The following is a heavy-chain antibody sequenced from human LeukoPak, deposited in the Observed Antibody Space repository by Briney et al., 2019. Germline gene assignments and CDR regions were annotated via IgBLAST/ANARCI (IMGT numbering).Heavy chain of an antibody. J-gene: IGHJ6*02. V-gene: IGHV3-11*01. Sequence: GGSLRLSCAASGFTLSDYYMSWIRQAPGKGLEWVSYISSSGSTIYYADSVKGRFTISRDNAKNSLYLQMNSLRAEDTAVYYCARDARAGTEYYGMDVWGQGTTVTVSS. D-gene: IGHD6-13*01. CDR1: GFTLSDYY. CDR3: ARDARAGTEYYGMDV. CDR2: ISSSGSTI.